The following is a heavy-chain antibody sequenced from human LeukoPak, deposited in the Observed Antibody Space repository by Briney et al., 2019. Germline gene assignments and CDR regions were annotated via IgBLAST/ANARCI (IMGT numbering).Heavy chain of an antibody. CDR2: MNPNSGNT. Sequence: GASVKVSCKASGYTFTSYDINWVRQATGQGLEWMGWMNPNSGNTGYAQKLQGRVTMTRDTSTSTVYMELSSLRSEDTAIYYCARIRDGYNDAYDIWGQGTVVTVPS. CDR1: GYTFTSYD. CDR3: ARIRDGYNDAYDI. V-gene: IGHV1-8*02. D-gene: IGHD5-24*01. J-gene: IGHJ3*02.